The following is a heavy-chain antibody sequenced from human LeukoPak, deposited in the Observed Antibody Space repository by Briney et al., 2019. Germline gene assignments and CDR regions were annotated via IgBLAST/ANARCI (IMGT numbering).Heavy chain of an antibody. Sequence: PGGSLRLSCAASGFTFSSYGMHWVRQAPGKGLEWVAVISYDRSNKYYADSVKGRFTISRDNSKNTLYLQMSSLRAEDTAVYYCVRESGFMVAPNSAFDIWGQGTMVTVSS. J-gene: IGHJ3*02. CDR2: ISYDRSNK. V-gene: IGHV3-30*03. CDR3: VRESGFMVAPNSAFDI. D-gene: IGHD4/OR15-4a*01. CDR1: GFTFSSYG.